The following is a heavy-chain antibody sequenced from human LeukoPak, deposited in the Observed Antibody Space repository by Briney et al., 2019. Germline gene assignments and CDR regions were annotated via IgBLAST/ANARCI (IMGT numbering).Heavy chain of an antibody. CDR1: GGTFSSYA. J-gene: IGHJ4*02. CDR3: ASSITIFGVVDKSFDY. V-gene: IGHV1-69*04. Sequence: ASVTVSCKASGGTFSSYAISWVRQAPGQGLEWMGRIIPILGIANYAQKFQGRVTITADKSTSTAYMELSSLRSEDTAVYYCASSITIFGVVDKSFDYWGQGTLVTVSS. CDR2: IIPILGIA. D-gene: IGHD3-3*01.